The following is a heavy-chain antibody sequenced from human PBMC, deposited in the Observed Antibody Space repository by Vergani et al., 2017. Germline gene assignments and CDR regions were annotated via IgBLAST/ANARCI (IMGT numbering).Heavy chain of an antibody. CDR3: ERGRGHYYYYMDV. V-gene: IGHV4-34*01. Sequence: QVQLQQWGAGLLKPSETLSLTCAVYGGSFSGYYWSWIRQPPGKGLEWIGEINHSGNTNYNPSLKSRVTISVDTSKNQFSLRLSYVTAADTAVYYCERGRGHYYYYMDVWDKATTVTVSS. J-gene: IGHJ6*03. CDR1: GGSFSGYY. CDR2: INHSGNT. D-gene: IGHD1-26*01.